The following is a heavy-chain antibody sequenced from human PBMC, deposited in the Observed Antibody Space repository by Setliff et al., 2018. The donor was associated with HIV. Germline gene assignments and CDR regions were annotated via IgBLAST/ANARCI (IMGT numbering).Heavy chain of an antibody. J-gene: IGHJ2*01. D-gene: IGHD1-26*01. CDR3: ARVPPFSGSNFSWYFDL. V-gene: IGHV4-59*11. Sequence: PSETLSLTCTVSGGFISDHYWSWIRQPPGKGLEWLGSLYHTGSNNYNPSLKSRITVSVDRSKNQFSLKLTPVTAADTALYYCARVPPFSGSNFSWYFDLWGRGTLVTVSS. CDR2: LYHTGSN. CDR1: GGFISDHY.